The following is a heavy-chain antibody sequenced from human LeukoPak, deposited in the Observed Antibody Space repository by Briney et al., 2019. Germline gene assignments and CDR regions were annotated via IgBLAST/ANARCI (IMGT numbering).Heavy chain of an antibody. CDR1: GGPISGSSYY. CDR2: IYYTGST. CDR3: ARQHYDNNGYYRVNFDY. J-gene: IGHJ4*02. Sequence: ASETLSLTCTVSGGPISGSSYYWGWIRQPPGKGLEWIGSIYYTGSTYYNPSLKSRVTISVDTSKNQFSLKLSSVTAADTAVYYCARQHYDNNGYYRVNFDYWGQGTLVTVSS. V-gene: IGHV4-39*01. D-gene: IGHD3-22*01.